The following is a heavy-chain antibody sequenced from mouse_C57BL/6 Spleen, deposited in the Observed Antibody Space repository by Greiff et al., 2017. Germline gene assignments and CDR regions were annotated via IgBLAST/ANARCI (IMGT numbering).Heavy chain of an antibody. J-gene: IGHJ2*01. V-gene: IGHV1-69*01. D-gene: IGHD1-1*01. Sequence: QVQLQQPGAELVMPGASVKLSCKASGYTFTSYWMHWVKQRPGQGLEWIGEIAPSDSYTNYNQKFKGKSTLTVDKSSSTAYMQLSSLTSEDSAVYYCARSTDYYGSSGFDYWGQGTTLTGSS. CDR2: IAPSDSYT. CDR3: ARSTDYYGSSGFDY. CDR1: GYTFTSYW.